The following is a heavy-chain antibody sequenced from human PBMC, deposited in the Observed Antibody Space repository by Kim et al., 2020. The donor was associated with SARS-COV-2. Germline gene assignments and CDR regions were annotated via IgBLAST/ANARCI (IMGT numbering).Heavy chain of an antibody. J-gene: IGHJ4*02. CDR3: AKFHGVAFAGYLDH. V-gene: IGHV3-30-3*01. CDR1: GFTFSSYA. CDR2: ISYDGSNK. D-gene: IGHD2-8*01. Sequence: GGSLRLSCAASGFTFSSYAMHWVRQAPGKGLEWVAVISYDGSNKYYADSVKGRFTISRDNSKNTLYLQMNSLRAEDTAVYYCAKFHGVAFAGYLDHWGQG.